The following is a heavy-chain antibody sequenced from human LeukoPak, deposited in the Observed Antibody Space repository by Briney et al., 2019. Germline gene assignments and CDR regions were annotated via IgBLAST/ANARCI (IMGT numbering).Heavy chain of an antibody. CDR3: ARGQFWSGKQYFQH. CDR2: INHSGST. CDR1: GGSFSGYY. Sequence: PSETLSLTCAVYGGSFSGYYWSWIRQPPGKGLEWIGEINHSGSTNYNPSLKSRVTISVDTSKNQLSLILSSVTAADTALYFCARGQFWSGKQYFQHWGQGTLVTVSS. J-gene: IGHJ1*01. D-gene: IGHD3-3*01. V-gene: IGHV4-34*01.